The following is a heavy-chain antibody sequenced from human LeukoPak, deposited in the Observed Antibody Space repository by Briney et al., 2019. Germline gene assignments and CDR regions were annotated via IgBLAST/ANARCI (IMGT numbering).Heavy chain of an antibody. V-gene: IGHV3-30*02. J-gene: IGHJ6*04. Sequence: GGSLRLSCTASGVIFSEFGMHWVRQAPGKGLEWVTFIRYDGGDQYYAESVKGRFTISRDNSKNTVYLQMNSLRPEDTAVYYCAKVGGSFCTSLSCFGLDVWGKGTTVTVSP. CDR3: AKVGGSFCTSLSCFGLDV. CDR1: GVIFSEFG. D-gene: IGHD2-2*01. CDR2: IRYDGGDQ.